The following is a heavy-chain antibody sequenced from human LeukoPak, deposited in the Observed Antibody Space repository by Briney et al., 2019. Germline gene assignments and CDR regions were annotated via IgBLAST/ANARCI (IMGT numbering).Heavy chain of an antibody. Sequence: SETLSLTCTVSGGSISSGGYSWSWIRQPPGKGLEWIGYIYYSGSTYYNPSLKSRVTISVDTSKNQFSLKLSSVTAADTAVYYCARNNVVVVAIYAFDIWGQGTMVTVSS. CDR2: IYYSGST. D-gene: IGHD2-15*01. J-gene: IGHJ3*02. CDR1: GGSISSGGYS. CDR3: ARNNVVVVAIYAFDI. V-gene: IGHV4-30-4*07.